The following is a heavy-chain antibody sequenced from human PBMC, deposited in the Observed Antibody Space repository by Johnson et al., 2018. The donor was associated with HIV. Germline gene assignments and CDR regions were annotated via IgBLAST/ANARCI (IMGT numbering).Heavy chain of an antibody. Sequence: QVQLVESGGGVVQPGRSLRLSCAASGFTFITYAMNWVRQAPGKGLQWVAVISYDGSNRYYADSVKGRFTISRDNSKNTLYLQMNSLRAEDTAVYYCAKGPYSSSWYGVAFDIWGQGTMVTVSS. D-gene: IGHD6-13*01. CDR3: AKGPYSSSWYGVAFDI. CDR1: GFTFITYA. V-gene: IGHV3-30-3*01. J-gene: IGHJ3*02. CDR2: ISYDGSNR.